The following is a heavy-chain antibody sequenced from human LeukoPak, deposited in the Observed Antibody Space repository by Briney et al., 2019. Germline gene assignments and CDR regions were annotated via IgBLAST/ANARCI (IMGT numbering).Heavy chain of an antibody. J-gene: IGHJ4*02. Sequence: TSETLSLTCTVSGGSISSYYWSWIRQPPGKGLEWIGYIYYSGSTNYNPSLKSRVTISVDTSKNRFSLKLSSVTAADTAVYYCARVGRQWLVRGYFDYWGQGTLVTVSS. V-gene: IGHV4-59*01. D-gene: IGHD6-19*01. CDR3: ARVGRQWLVRGYFDY. CDR2: IYYSGST. CDR1: GGSISSYY.